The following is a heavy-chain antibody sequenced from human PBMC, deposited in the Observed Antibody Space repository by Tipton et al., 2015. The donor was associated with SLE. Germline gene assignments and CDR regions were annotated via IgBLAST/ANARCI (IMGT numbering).Heavy chain of an antibody. J-gene: IGHJ4*02. D-gene: IGHD3-3*01. CDR2: INHSGGT. CDR3: ARDYYDFWSGSLYYFDY. V-gene: IGHV4-34*01. CDR1: GGSISSYY. Sequence: TLSLTCTVSGGSISSYYWSWIRQPPGKGLEWIGEINHSGGTNYNPSLKSRVTISVDTSKNQFSLKLSSVTAADTAVYYCARDYYDFWSGSLYYFDYWGQGTLVTVSS.